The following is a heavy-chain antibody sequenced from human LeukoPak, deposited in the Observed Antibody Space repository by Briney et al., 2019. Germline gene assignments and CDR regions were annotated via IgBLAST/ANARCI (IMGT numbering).Heavy chain of an antibody. Sequence: ASVKVSCKASGYTFTSYGISWVRQAPGQGREWMGWISAYNGNTNYAQKLQGRVTMTTDTSTSTAYMELRSLRSDDAAVYYCARDRSPMTVAGYWGQGTLVTVSS. J-gene: IGHJ4*02. CDR2: ISAYNGNT. D-gene: IGHD3-22*01. V-gene: IGHV1-18*01. CDR1: GYTFTSYG. CDR3: ARDRSPMTVAGY.